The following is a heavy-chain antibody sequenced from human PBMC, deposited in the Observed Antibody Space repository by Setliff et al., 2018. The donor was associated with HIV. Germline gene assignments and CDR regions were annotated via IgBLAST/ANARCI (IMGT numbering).Heavy chain of an antibody. D-gene: IGHD3-10*01. J-gene: IGHJ4*02. CDR2: VSYTGTT. CDR1: YDTISTAAYY. V-gene: IGHV4-30-4*01. Sequence: SETLSLTCTASYDTISTAAYYWSWLRQPPGTGLEWIGFVSYTGTTRYSPSLKSRITISIDTSKNQFSLQLSSVTAADTAVYYCARLSTTSRDFDSWGQGTLVTVSS. CDR3: ARLSTTSRDFDS.